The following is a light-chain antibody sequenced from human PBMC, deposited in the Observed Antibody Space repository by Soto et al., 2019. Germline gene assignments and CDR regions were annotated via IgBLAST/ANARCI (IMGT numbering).Light chain of an antibody. CDR1: QTISSNY. V-gene: IGKV3-20*01. J-gene: IGKJ3*01. CDR3: QQYRSSPPEFT. CDR2: GAS. Sequence: EIVLTQSPGTLSLSAGERATLSCRASQTISSNYLAWYQQKPGQAPRLLIFGASYRATGIPDRFSGSGSGNDFTLTISRLEPEDFAVYYCQQYRSSPPEFTFGPGTKVDIK.